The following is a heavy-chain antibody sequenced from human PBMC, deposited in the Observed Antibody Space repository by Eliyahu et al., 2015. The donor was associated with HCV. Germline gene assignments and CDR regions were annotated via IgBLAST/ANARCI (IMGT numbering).Heavy chain of an antibody. J-gene: IGHJ1*01. V-gene: IGHV3-9*01. D-gene: IGHD6-19*01. CDR3: AKGLPYEYSSGWYLQH. Sequence: EVQLVESGGGLVQPGRSLRLSCAASGFTFDDYAXHWVRQVPGKGLEWVSGISWNSGSIGYADSVKGRFTTSRDNAKNSLFLQMNSLRAEDTALYYCAKGLPYEYSSGWYLQHWGQGTLVTVSS. CDR1: GFTFDDYA. CDR2: ISWNSGSI.